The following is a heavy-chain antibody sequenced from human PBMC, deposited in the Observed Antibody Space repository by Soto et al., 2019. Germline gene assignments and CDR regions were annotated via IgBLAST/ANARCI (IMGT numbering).Heavy chain of an antibody. D-gene: IGHD4-4*01. CDR1: GFTFSSFS. CDR3: ASRYGNYLL. CDR2: ISYDGSNK. V-gene: IGHV3-30*09. Sequence: QVQLVESAGGVVQPGRSLRLSCAASGFTFSSFSMHWVRQAPGKGLEWVAVISYDGSNKYYADSVKGRFAVSRDNSKNTLFLQVNSLRAEDTAVYYCASRYGNYLLWGQGTLVTVSS. J-gene: IGHJ4*02.